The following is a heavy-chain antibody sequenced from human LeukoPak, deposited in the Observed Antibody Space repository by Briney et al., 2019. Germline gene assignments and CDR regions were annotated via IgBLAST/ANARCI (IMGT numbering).Heavy chain of an antibody. J-gene: IGHJ6*03. CDR2: IYYSGST. V-gene: IGHV4-59*08. D-gene: IGHD5-24*01. Sequence: NPSETLSLTCTVSGGSISSYYWSWIRQLPGKGLEWIGYIYYSGSTNYNPSLKSRVTISVDTSKNQFSLKLSSVTAADTAVYYCAITRDGLRDYYYYMDVWGKGTTVTVSS. CDR1: GGSISSYY. CDR3: AITRDGLRDYYYYMDV.